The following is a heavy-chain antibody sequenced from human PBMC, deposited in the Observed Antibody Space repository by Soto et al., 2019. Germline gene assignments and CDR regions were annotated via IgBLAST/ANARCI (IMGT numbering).Heavy chain of an antibody. Sequence: GGSLRLSCAASGFTFSSYAMHWVRQAPGKGLEWVAVISYDGSNKYYADSVKGRFTISRDNSKNTLYLQMNSLRAEDTAVYYCARDLLFVFDYWGQGTLVTVSS. CDR3: ARDLLFVFDY. J-gene: IGHJ4*02. CDR2: ISYDGSNK. D-gene: IGHD3-10*01. CDR1: GFTFSSYA. V-gene: IGHV3-30-3*01.